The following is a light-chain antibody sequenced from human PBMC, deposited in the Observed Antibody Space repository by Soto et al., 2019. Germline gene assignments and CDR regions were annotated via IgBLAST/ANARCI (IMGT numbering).Light chain of an antibody. CDR3: CSYAGSYPYV. J-gene: IGLJ1*01. Sequence: QSVLTQPRSVSGSPGQSVTISCTGTSSDVGRYDYVSWYQQHPGKAPKLIIYDVSKRPSGVPDRFSGSKSGNTASLTISGLQAEDEADYYCCSYAGSYPYVFGTGTKVTVL. CDR2: DVS. V-gene: IGLV2-11*01. CDR1: SSDVGRYDY.